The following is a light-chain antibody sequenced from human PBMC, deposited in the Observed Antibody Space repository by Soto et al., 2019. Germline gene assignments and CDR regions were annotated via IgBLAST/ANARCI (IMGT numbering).Light chain of an antibody. CDR1: QRVSNNY. CDR2: GSS. CDR3: QQYGSSPPYT. Sequence: EVVLTQSPGTLSLSPGERATLSCRASQRVSNNYLAWYQQKPGQAPRLLIFGSSDRATGIPDRFSGSGSGTDFTLTISRLEPEDFAVYYCQQYGSSPPYTFGQGTKLEIK. J-gene: IGKJ2*01. V-gene: IGKV3-20*01.